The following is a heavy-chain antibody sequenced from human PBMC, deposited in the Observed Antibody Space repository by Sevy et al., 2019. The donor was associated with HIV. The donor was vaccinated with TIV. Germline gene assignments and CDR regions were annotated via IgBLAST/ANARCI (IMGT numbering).Heavy chain of an antibody. J-gene: IGHJ4*02. CDR2: INPSGGST. CDR1: GYTFTRYY. D-gene: IGHD3-10*01. V-gene: IGHV1-46*01. CDR3: ATNDYGSGSYYNGYGY. Sequence: ASVKVSCKASGYTFTRYYMHWVRHAPGQGLEWMGIINPSGGSTSYAQKFQGRVTMTRDTSTSTVYMELSSLRSEDTAVYYCATNDYGSGSYYNGYGYWGQGTLVTVSS.